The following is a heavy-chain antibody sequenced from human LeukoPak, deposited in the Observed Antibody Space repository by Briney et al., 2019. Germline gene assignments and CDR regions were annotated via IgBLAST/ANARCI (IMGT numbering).Heavy chain of an antibody. CDR2: ISGSGGST. CDR3: AKGVEGLVRGYYFDY. J-gene: IGHJ4*02. CDR1: GFTFSSYA. V-gene: IGHV3-23*01. Sequence: GGSLRPSCAASGFTFSSYAMSWVRQAPGKGLEWVSAISGSGGSTYYADSVKGRFTISRDNSKNTLYLQMNSLRAEDTAVYYCAKGVEGLVRGYYFDYWGQGTLVTVS. D-gene: IGHD6-19*01.